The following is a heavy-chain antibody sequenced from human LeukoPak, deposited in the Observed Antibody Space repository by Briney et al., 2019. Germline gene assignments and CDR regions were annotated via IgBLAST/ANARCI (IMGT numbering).Heavy chain of an antibody. D-gene: IGHD3-10*01. CDR2: ISSSSDYI. Sequence: GGSLRLSCAASGFTFSGYTMNWARQAPGKGLEWVSSISSSSDYIYYADSVKGRFTISRDNAKNSLYLQLNSLRAEDTAVYYCARVTMVRGFDYWGQGTLVTVSS. J-gene: IGHJ4*02. CDR1: GFTFSGYT. V-gene: IGHV3-21*01. CDR3: ARVTMVRGFDY.